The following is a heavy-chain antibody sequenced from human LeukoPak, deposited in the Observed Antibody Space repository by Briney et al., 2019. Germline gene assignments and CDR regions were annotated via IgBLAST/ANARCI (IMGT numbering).Heavy chain of an antibody. CDR3: ARVVRSSSWYPCRFDP. Sequence: SETLSLTCTVSGGSISSYYWSWIRQPPGKGLEWIGYIYYSGSTNYNPSLKSRVTISVDTSKNQFSLKLSSVTAADTAVYYCARVVRSSSWYPCRFDPWGQGTLVTVSS. D-gene: IGHD6-13*01. CDR2: IYYSGST. CDR1: GGSISSYY. V-gene: IGHV4-59*01. J-gene: IGHJ5*02.